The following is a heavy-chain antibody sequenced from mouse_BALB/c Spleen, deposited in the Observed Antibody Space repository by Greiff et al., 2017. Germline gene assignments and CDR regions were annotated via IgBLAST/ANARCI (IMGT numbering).Heavy chain of an antibody. CDR3: ARGGSTTATYYAMDY. CDR1: GYTFTDYA. D-gene: IGHD1-2*01. V-gene: IGHV1-67*01. Sequence: VQLHQSGPELVRPGVSVKISCKGSGYTFTDYAMHWVKQSPAKSLEWIGVISTYSGNTNYNQKFKGKATMTVDKSSSTAYMELARLTSEDSAIYYCARGGSTTATYYAMDYGGQGTSVTVSS. J-gene: IGHJ4*01. CDR2: ISTYSGNT.